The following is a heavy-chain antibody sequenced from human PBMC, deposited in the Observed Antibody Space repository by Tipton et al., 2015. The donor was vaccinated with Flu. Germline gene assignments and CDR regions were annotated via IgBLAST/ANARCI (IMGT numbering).Heavy chain of an antibody. D-gene: IGHD5-12*01. CDR3: ARAVARRGYSGSDLGGY. V-gene: IGHV1-2*02. Sequence: QLVQSGAEVKKPGASVKVSCKASGYTFTGYYMHWVRQAPGQGPEWMGWINPNSGGTYYAQKFQGRVTRTRDTSISTDYMERSRLGSDDAAVVYGARAVARRGYSGSDLGGYWGQGTLVPVSS. J-gene: IGHJ4*02. CDR1: GYTFTGYY. CDR2: INPNSGGT.